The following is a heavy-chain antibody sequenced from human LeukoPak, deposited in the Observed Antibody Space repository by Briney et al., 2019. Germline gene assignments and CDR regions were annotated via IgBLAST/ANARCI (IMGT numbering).Heavy chain of an antibody. D-gene: IGHD3-16*01. CDR3: AKLATSDTGETY. CDR1: GYTFTINH. CDR2: INPSGDST. J-gene: IGHJ4*02. V-gene: IGHV1-46*01. Sequence: GASAKVSCKASGYTFTINHIHWVRQAPGQGLEWMGVINPSGDSTTHAQNFQGRVTMTRDTSTSTVYMELRSLRSEDTAIYYCAKLATSDTGETYWGQGTLVTVSS.